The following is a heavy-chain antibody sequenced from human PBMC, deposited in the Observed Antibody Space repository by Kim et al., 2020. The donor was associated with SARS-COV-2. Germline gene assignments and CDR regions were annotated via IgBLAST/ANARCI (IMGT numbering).Heavy chain of an antibody. CDR3: AKDWDRMGYSSGWYPSAPDY. D-gene: IGHD6-19*01. J-gene: IGHJ4*02. V-gene: IGHV3-43*01. Sequence: GGSLRLSCAASGFTFDDYTMHWVRQAPGKGLEWVSLISWDGGSTYYADSVKGRFTISRDNSKNSLYLQMNSLRTEDTALYYCAKDWDRMGYSSGWYPSAPDYWCQGTLVAVSS. CDR2: ISWDGGST. CDR1: GFTFDDYT.